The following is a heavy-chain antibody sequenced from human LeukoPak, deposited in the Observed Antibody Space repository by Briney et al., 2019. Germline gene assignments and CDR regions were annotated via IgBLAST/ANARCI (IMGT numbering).Heavy chain of an antibody. D-gene: IGHD2-2*01. CDR2: IIPIFGTA. J-gene: IGHJ5*02. CDR3: ARVGGYCSSTSCQYNWFDP. V-gene: IGHV1-69*01. CDR1: GGTFSSYA. Sequence: ASVKVSCKASGGTFSSYAISWVRQAPGQGLEWMGGIIPIFGTANYAQKFQGRVTITADESTSTAYMELSSLRSEDTAVYYCARVGGYCSSTSCQYNWFDPWGQGTLVTVSS.